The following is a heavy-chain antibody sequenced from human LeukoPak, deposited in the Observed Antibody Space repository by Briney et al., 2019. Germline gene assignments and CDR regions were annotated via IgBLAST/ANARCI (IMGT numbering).Heavy chain of an antibody. CDR1: GFTFSSYA. J-gene: IGHJ4*02. V-gene: IGHV3-30-3*01. CDR3: ARDHHGDGKFDY. Sequence: GRSLRLSCAASGFTFSSYAMHWVRQAPGKGLEWVAVISYDGSNKYYADSVKGRFTISRDNSKNTLYLQMNSLRAEDTAVYYCARDHHGDGKFDYWGQGTLVTVSS. D-gene: IGHD4-17*01. CDR2: ISYDGSNK.